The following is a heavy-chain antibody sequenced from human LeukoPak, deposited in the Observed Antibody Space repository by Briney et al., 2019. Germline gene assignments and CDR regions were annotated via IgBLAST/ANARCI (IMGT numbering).Heavy chain of an antibody. D-gene: IGHD6-13*01. J-gene: IGHJ4*02. CDR2: IKQDGSEK. CDR1: GFTFSSYA. Sequence: GGSLRLSCAASGFTFSSYAMSWVRQAPGKGLEWVANIKQDGSEKYYVDSVKGRFTISRDNAKNSLYLQMNSLRAEDTAVYYCARDQGQQLFLSWGQGTLVTVSS. V-gene: IGHV3-7*01. CDR3: ARDQGQQLFLS.